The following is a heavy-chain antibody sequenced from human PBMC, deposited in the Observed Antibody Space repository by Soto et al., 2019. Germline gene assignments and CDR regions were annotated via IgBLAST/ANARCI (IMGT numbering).Heavy chain of an antibody. CDR1: GFNFRSYD. J-gene: IGHJ6*02. V-gene: IGHV3-13*01. CDR3: VRFSGVTLPHDCGMDV. Sequence: GGSLRLSCAASGFNFRSYDMHWVRQSTGKGLEWVSGIGISGDTFYLGSVKGRFTISRENAKNSLNLQMNDLRVGDTAVYYCVRFSGVTLPHDCGMDVWGQGTTVTVSS. D-gene: IGHD3-10*01. CDR2: IGISGDT.